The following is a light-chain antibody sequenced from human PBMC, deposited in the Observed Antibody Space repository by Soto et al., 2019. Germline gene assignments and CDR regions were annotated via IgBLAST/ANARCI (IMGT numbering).Light chain of an antibody. Sequence: VLPQSPATLSLSPVSRSPLSFSASQSVSSSSLAWYQQKPGQAPRLLIYGASTRATGIPARFSGSGSGTEFTLTISSLQSEDFAVYYCQQYNNWPLFGPGTKVDIK. J-gene: IGKJ3*01. CDR1: QSVSSS. CDR2: GAS. CDR3: QQYNNWPL. V-gene: IGKV3-15*01.